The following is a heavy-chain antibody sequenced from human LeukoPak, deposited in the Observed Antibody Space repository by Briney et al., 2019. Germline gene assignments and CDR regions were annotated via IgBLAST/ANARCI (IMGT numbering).Heavy chain of an antibody. J-gene: IGHJ6*02. CDR2: ISSSSSYI. CDR3: ARAKKEGILTGYYPLRYYYYGMDV. V-gene: IGHV3-21*01. D-gene: IGHD3-9*01. Sequence: TGGSLRLSCAASGFTFSSYSMNWVRQAPGKGLEWVSSISSSSSYIYYADSVKGRFTISRDNAKNSLYLQMNSLRAEDTAVHYCARAKKEGILTGYYPLRYYYYGMDVWGQGTTVTVSS. CDR1: GFTFSSYS.